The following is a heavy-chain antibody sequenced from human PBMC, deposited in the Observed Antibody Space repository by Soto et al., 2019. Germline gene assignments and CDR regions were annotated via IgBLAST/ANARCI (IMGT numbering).Heavy chain of an antibody. CDR3: ARSPPDSSGWFARNFDY. J-gene: IGHJ4*02. Sequence: EVQLVESGGGLVQPGGSLRLSCAASGFTVGTYYMNWVRQTPGKGLEWVSGIYADGTTYYADSVKGRFTISRDTSRDTLYFQMNSLRTEDTAVYYCARSPPDSSGWFARNFDYWGQGTLVTVSS. CDR2: IYADGTT. V-gene: IGHV3-66*01. D-gene: IGHD6-19*01. CDR1: GFTVGTYY.